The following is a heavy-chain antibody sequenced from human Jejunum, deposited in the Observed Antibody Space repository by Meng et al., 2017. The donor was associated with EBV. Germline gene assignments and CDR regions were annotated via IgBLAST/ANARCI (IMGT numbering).Heavy chain of an antibody. CDR1: ADSLFIHIAA. CDR3: NRESTTGCVDY. V-gene: IGHV6-1*01. D-gene: IGHD1-1*01. J-gene: IGHJ4*02. CDR2: TFYRSMWYN. Sequence: LQHSGQVLVDPSYTLATPSAIHADSLFIHIAAWNWIRQSPLGPFEWRGRTFYRSMWYNHYAQSVESRITVNADQSQDQLPIQFNSETHEHTPVYYCNRESTTGCVDYWGQGTLVTVSS.